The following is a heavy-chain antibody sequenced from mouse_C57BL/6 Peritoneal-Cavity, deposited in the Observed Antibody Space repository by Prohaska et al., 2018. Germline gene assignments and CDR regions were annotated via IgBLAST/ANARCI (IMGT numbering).Heavy chain of an antibody. D-gene: IGHD2-1*01. CDR2: IYPSDSET. CDR3: ACNYDAMDY. J-gene: IGHJ4*01. Sequence: QVQLQQPGAELVRPGSSVKLSCKASGYTFTNYWLDWVKQRPGQGLEWIGNIYPSDSETHYNQKFKDKATLTVYKSSSTAYMQLSSLTSEDSAVYYCACNYDAMDYWGQGTSVTVSS. V-gene: IGHV1-61*01. CDR1: GYTFTNYW.